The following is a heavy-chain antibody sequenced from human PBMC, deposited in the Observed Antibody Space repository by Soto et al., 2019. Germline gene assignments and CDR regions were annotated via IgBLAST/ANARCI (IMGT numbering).Heavy chain of an antibody. CDR3: ARARGEQQPRLLQSDYYYYYGMDV. CDR2: IYSGGST. J-gene: IGHJ6*02. D-gene: IGHD6-13*01. CDR1: GFTVSSNY. Sequence: GGSLRLSCAASGFTVSSNYMSWVRQAPGKGLEWVSVIYSGGSTYYADSVKGRFTISRDNSKNTLYLQMNSLRAEDTAVYYCARARGEQQPRLLQSDYYYYYGMDVWGQGTTVTVSS. V-gene: IGHV3-53*01.